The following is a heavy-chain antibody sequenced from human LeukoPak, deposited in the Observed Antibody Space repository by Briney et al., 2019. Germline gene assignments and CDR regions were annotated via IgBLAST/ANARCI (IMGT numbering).Heavy chain of an antibody. D-gene: IGHD2-15*01. V-gene: IGHV4-4*07. CDR3: ARGHCSGGSCPLGH. Sequence: PSETLSLTCTVSGGSISSYYWSWIRQPAGKGLEWVGRIYTSGSTNYNPSLKSRVTMSVDTSKNQFSLKLSSVTAADTAVYYCARGHCSGGSCPLGHWGQGTLVTVSS. CDR1: GGSISSYY. CDR2: IYTSGST. J-gene: IGHJ4*02.